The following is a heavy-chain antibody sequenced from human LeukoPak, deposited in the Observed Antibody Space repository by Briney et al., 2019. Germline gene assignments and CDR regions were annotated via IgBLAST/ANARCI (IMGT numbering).Heavy chain of an antibody. D-gene: IGHD3-9*01. CDR1: GGSISSYY. J-gene: IGHJ5*02. CDR2: IYYSGST. V-gene: IGHV4-59*01. CDR3: AREYYDILTGSNWFDP. Sequence: PSETLSLTCTVSGGSISSYYWSWIRQPPGKGLEWIGYIYYSGSTNYNPSLRSRVTISVDTSKNHFSLKLTSVTAADTAVYYCAREYYDILTGSNWFDPWGQGTLVTVSS.